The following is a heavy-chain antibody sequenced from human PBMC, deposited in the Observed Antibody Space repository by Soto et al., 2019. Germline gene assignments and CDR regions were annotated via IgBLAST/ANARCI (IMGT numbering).Heavy chain of an antibody. J-gene: IGHJ5*02. CDR1: GGTFSSYA. Sequence: QVQLVQSGAEVKKPGSSVKVSCKASGGTFSSYAISWVRQAPGQGLEWMGGIIPIFGTANYAQKFQGRVTITADESTSTAYMELSSLRSEDTAVYYCVRVRAGITGTTGWFDPWGQGTLVTVSS. D-gene: IGHD1-20*01. V-gene: IGHV1-69*01. CDR3: VRVRAGITGTTGWFDP. CDR2: IIPIFGTA.